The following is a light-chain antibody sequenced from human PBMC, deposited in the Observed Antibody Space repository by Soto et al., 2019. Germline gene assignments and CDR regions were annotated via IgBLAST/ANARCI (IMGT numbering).Light chain of an antibody. Sequence: DIQMTQSPSSLSASVGDRVTITCRASHSISSCLSWYQQKPGKAPKLLIYAASSFQSGAPSRFSGSGSGTDFTLTISSLQPEDFASYYCQQSYSTPPAFGRGTNVDI. V-gene: IGKV1-39*01. CDR2: AAS. CDR1: HSISSC. J-gene: IGKJ1*01. CDR3: QQSYSTPPA.